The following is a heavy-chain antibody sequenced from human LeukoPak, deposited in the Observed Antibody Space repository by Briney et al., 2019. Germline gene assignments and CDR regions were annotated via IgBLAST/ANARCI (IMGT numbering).Heavy chain of an antibody. J-gene: IGHJ4*02. CDR2: ISSNGGST. CDR1: GFTFSSYA. CDR3: VRSYYFDDSGYLDQDF. Sequence: GGSLRLSCSASGFTFSSYAMHWVRQAPGKGLEYVSAISSNGGSTYYADFVKGRFTISRDNSKNTLYLQMSSLRAEDTAVYYCVRSYYFDDSGYLDQDFWGRGTLVTVSS. D-gene: IGHD3-22*01. V-gene: IGHV3-64D*06.